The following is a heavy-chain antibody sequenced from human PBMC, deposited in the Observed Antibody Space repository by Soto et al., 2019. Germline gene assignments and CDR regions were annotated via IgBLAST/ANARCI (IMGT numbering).Heavy chain of an antibody. J-gene: IGHJ5*02. CDR3: AKKNPHGDSNKAWLDP. V-gene: IGHV1-69*01. CDR1: GGTFVSSA. Sequence: QVQLLQSGAELREPGSSVRVSCTPSGGTFVSSAFAWVRQAPGGKIEWMGGIIPILGSTKYAEKFLGRLTIRADDSSRTAYLELSSLTFDDTAVYLCAKKNPHGDSNKAWLDPWGQGTLVTVST. D-gene: IGHD2-8*01. CDR2: IIPILGST.